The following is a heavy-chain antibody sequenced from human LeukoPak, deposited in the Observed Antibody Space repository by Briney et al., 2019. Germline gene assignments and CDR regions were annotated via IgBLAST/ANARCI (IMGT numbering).Heavy chain of an antibody. CDR1: GYGFTSFW. CDR3: ARCTSHQDSDAFDI. J-gene: IGHJ3*02. CDR2: IYLGDSDT. D-gene: IGHD2-2*01. V-gene: IGHV5-51*01. Sequence: PGDSLKISCKGFGYGFTSFWIAWVRQMPGKGLEWMGIIYLGDSDTRYSPSFQGQVTISADKSISTAYLQWSSLKASDTAMYYCARCTSHQDSDAFDIWGQGTMVTVSS.